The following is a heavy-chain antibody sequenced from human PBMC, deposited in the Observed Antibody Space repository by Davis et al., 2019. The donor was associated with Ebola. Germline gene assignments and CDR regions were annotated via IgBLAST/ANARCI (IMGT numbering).Heavy chain of an antibody. J-gene: IGHJ6*02. CDR2: IYYSGST. CDR1: GGSFSSYY. V-gene: IGHV4-59*01. Sequence: SETLSLTCAVYGGSFSSYYWSWIRQPPGKGLEWIGYIYYSGSTNYNPSLKSRVTISVDTSKNQFSLKLSSVTAADTAVYYCARVIAVAGNIYYYGMDVWGQGTTVTVSS. D-gene: IGHD6-19*01. CDR3: ARVIAVAGNIYYYGMDV.